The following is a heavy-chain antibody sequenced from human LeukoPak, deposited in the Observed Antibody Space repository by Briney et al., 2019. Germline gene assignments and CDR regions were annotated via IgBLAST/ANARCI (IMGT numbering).Heavy chain of an antibody. J-gene: IGHJ6*02. D-gene: IGHD3-9*01. CDR1: GFTVSSNY. CDR2: IYSGGST. Sequence: GGSLRLSCAASGFTVSSNYMSWVHQAPGKGLEWVSVIYSGGSTYYADSVKGRFTISRDNSKNTLYLQMNSLRAEDTAVYYCARDIITIFSNHGMDVWGQGTTVTVSS. V-gene: IGHV3-53*01. CDR3: ARDIITIFSNHGMDV.